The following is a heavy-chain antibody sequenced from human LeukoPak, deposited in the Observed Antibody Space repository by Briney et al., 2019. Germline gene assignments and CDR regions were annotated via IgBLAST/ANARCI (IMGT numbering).Heavy chain of an antibody. D-gene: IGHD6-13*01. V-gene: IGHV4-59*11. CDR3: ARVTPAGTGPHY. CDR2: IYYSGST. Sequence: PSETLSLIFTDSGGSISSRDGIGSRQPPGKGLEWIGYIYYSGSTNYNPSLRGRVTISLDTSKNQFSLRLTSVTAADTAVYYCARVTPAGTGPHYWGQGTLVTVSS. J-gene: IGHJ4*02. CDR1: GGSISSRD.